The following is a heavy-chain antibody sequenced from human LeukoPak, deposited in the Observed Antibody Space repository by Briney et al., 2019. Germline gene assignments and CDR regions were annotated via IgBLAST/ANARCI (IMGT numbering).Heavy chain of an antibody. CDR3: ARDLKLIAEFDY. V-gene: IGHV1-2*02. J-gene: IGHJ4*02. Sequence: ASVKVSCKASGYTFTGYYMHWVRQAPGQGLEWMGWINPNSGGTNYAQKFQGRVTMTRDKSISTAYMELSRLRSDDTAVYYCARDLKLIAEFDYWGQGTLVTVSS. D-gene: IGHD2-15*01. CDR2: INPNSGGT. CDR1: GYTFTGYY.